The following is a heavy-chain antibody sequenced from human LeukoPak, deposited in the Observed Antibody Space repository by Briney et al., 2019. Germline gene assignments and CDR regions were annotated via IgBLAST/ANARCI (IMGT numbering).Heavy chain of an antibody. CDR3: AGVGPANDAFDI. CDR1: GGSFSGYY. CDR2: INHSGST. V-gene: IGHV4-34*01. Sequence: SETLSLTCAVYGGSFSGYYWSWIRQPPGKGLEWIGEINHSGSTNYNPSLKSRVTISVDTSKNQFSLKLSSVTAADTAVYYCAGVGPANDAFDIWGQGTMVTVSS. J-gene: IGHJ3*02. D-gene: IGHD2-15*01.